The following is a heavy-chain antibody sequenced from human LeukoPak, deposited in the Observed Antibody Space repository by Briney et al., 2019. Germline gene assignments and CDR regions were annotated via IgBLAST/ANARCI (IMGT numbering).Heavy chain of an antibody. J-gene: IGHJ4*02. V-gene: IGHV3-30*02. D-gene: IGHD3-10*01. CDR3: AKPIGTGAAHFDY. CDR1: GFTFSSIG. Sequence: GGSLRLSCAASGFTFSSIGVHWIRQAPGKGLEWAAFIRFDGSNKYYADSVKGRFTISRDNSKSTLYLQMNSLTAEDTAVYYCAKPIGTGAAHFDYWGQGALVTVSS. CDR2: IRFDGSNK.